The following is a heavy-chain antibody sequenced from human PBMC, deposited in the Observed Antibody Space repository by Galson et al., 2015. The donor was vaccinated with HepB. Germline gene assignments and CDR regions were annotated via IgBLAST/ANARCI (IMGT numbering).Heavy chain of an antibody. CDR3: AKDGGYCANGVCYSLYGGNGGLDY. D-gene: IGHD2-8*01. CDR2: ISYDGSKK. Sequence: SLRLSCAASGFTFSSYGMHWVRQAPGKGLEWVAVISYDGSKKYYADSVKGRFTISRDNSKNTLYLQMNSLRAEDTAVYYCAKDGGYCANGVCYSLYGGNGGLDYWGQGTLVTVSS. V-gene: IGHV3-30*18. J-gene: IGHJ4*02. CDR1: GFTFSSYG.